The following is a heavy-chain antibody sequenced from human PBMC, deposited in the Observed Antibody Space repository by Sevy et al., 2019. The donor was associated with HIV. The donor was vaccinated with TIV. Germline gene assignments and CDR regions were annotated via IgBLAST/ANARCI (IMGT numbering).Heavy chain of an antibody. Sequence: GGSLRLSCAASGFTFSNAWMSWVRQAPGKGLEWVGRIKSKTDGGITDYAAPVKGRFTISRDDSKNTLYLQMNSLKTEDSAVYYCTGLEGGSSWSYFDYWGQGTLVTVSS. J-gene: IGHJ4*02. CDR1: GFTFSNAW. D-gene: IGHD6-13*01. CDR3: TGLEGGSSWSYFDY. CDR2: IKSKTDGGIT. V-gene: IGHV3-15*01.